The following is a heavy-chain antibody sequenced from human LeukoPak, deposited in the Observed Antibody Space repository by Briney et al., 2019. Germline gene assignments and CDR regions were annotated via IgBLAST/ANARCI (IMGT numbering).Heavy chain of an antibody. J-gene: IGHJ3*02. Sequence: PGGSLRLSCAASGFTFSRFWMSWAGQAPGKGLEWVANIKHDGSQKYYVDSAKGRFTISRDNAKNSVYLQMNSLTAEDTAVYYCARDGMGGIKAFDMWGQGTMVTVSS. CDR3: ARDGMGGIKAFDM. CDR2: IKHDGSQK. CDR1: GFTFSRFW. D-gene: IGHD3-10*01. V-gene: IGHV3-7*05.